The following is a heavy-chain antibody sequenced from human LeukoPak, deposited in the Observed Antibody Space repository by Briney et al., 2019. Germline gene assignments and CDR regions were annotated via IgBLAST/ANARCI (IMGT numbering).Heavy chain of an antibody. CDR3: ASSSGLKEQLVRWDWFDP. D-gene: IGHD6-6*01. Sequence: PSETLSLTCAVYGGSFSGYYWSWIRQPPGKGLEWIGEINHSGSTNYNPSLKSRVTISVDTSKNQFSLKLSSVTAADTAVYYCASSSGLKEQLVRWDWFDPWGQGTLVTVSS. J-gene: IGHJ5*02. V-gene: IGHV4-34*01. CDR1: GGSFSGYY. CDR2: INHSGST.